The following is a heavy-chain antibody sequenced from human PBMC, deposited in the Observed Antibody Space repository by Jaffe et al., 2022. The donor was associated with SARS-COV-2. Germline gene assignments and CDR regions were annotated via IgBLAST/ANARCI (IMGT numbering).Heavy chain of an antibody. CDR3: ARRLGNGLYQYYFDS. J-gene: IGHJ4*02. Sequence: QVQLQESGPGLVKPSGTLSLTCAVSDDSISFSHWWSWVRQPPGKGLEWIGEIFHSGSTYYNPSLNNRITISLDKSKNQFSLNLNSVTAADTAVYYCARRLGNGLYQYYFDSWGQGTQVTVSS. V-gene: IGHV4-4*02. D-gene: IGHD6-19*01. CDR1: DDSISFSHW. CDR2: IFHSGST.